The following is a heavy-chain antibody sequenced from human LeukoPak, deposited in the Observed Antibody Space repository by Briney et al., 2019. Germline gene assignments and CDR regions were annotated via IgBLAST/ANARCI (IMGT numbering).Heavy chain of an antibody. CDR3: ARDPSYLYYFDY. V-gene: IGHV3-30*04. CDR2: ISYDGSNK. Sequence: GGSLRLSCAASGFTFSSYAMHWVRQAPGKGLEWVAVISYDGSNKYYADSVKGRFTISRDNSKNTPYLQMNSLRAEDTAVYYCARDPSYLYYFDYWGQGTLVTVSS. CDR1: GFTFSSYA. D-gene: IGHD2-21*01. J-gene: IGHJ4*02.